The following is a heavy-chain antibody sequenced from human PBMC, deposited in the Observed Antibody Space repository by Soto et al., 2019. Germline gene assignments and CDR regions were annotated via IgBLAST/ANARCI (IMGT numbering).Heavy chain of an antibody. D-gene: IGHD6-19*01. CDR3: ARQSAVAGNWFDP. Sequence: SSEKPSLTCTVSGGSISSSSYYWGWIRQPPGKGLEWIGSIYYSGSTYYNPSLKSRVTISVDTSKNQFSLKLSSVTAADTAVYYCARQSAVAGNWFDPWGQGTLVTVSS. J-gene: IGHJ5*02. V-gene: IGHV4-39*01. CDR2: IYYSGST. CDR1: GGSISSSSYY.